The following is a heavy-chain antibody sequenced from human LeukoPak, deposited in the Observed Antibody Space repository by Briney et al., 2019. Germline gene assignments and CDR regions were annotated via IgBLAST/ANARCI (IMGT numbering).Heavy chain of an antibody. CDR3: ARGRMVYAIRYYFDY. Sequence: SETLSLTCAVYSGSFSGYYWSWIRQPPGKGLEWIGEINHSGSTNYNPSLKSRVTISVDTSKNQFSLKLSSVTAADTAVYYCARGRMVYAIRYYFDYWGQGTLVTVSS. V-gene: IGHV4-34*01. D-gene: IGHD2-8*01. CDR2: INHSGST. J-gene: IGHJ4*02. CDR1: SGSFSGYY.